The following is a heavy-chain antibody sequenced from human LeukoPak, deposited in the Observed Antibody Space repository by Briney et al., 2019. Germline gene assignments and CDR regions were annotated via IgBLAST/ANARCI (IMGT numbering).Heavy chain of an antibody. CDR2: ISYDGSNK. CDR3: ARVRVGYCTSTSCYTGMDV. Sequence: GGSLRLSCAASGFTFSSYAMHWVRQAPGKGLEWVAVISYDGSNKYYADSVKGRFTISRDNSKNTLYLQMNSLRAEDTAVYYCARVRVGYCTSTSCYTGMDVWGQGTTVTVSS. D-gene: IGHD2-2*01. V-gene: IGHV3-30*04. CDR1: GFTFSSYA. J-gene: IGHJ6*02.